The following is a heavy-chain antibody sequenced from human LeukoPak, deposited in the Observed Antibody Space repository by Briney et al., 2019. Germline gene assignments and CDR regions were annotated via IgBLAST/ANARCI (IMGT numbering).Heavy chain of an antibody. CDR1: GFTVSSNY. CDR2: IYAGGST. D-gene: IGHD3-10*01. J-gene: IGHJ6*02. CDR3: ATAGSSELLWDYAMDV. V-gene: IGHV3-53*04. Sequence: GGSLRLSCAASGFTVSSNYMSWVRQAPGKGLEWVSLIYAGGSTYYADAVKGRFTISRHNSKNTLHLQMNSLRVEDTAVYYCATAGSSELLWDYAMDVWGQATTASVSS.